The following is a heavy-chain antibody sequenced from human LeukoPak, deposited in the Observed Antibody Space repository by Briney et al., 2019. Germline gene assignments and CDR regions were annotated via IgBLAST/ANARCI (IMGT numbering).Heavy chain of an antibody. D-gene: IGHD2-21*02. CDR1: GFTFSNYV. Sequence: GGSLRLSCAASGFTFSNYVLSWVRQAPGKGLEWISAISGSGGSTYYADSVKGRFTISRDNSKNTLCLQMNSLRADDTAIYYCAKGGDSYYSYYYMDVWGKGTTVTVSS. J-gene: IGHJ6*03. CDR2: ISGSGGST. V-gene: IGHV3-23*01. CDR3: AKGGDSYYSYYYMDV.